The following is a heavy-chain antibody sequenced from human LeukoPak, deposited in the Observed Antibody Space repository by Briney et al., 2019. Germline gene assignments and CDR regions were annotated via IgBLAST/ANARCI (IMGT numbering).Heavy chain of an antibody. CDR2: IYYSGST. Sequence: SETLSLTCTVSGGSISSYYWSWIRQPPGKGLEWIGYIYYSGSTNYNPSLKSRVTISVDTPKNQFSLKLSSVTAADAAVYYCARERTSHNWFDPWGQGTLVTVSS. CDR1: GGSISSYY. J-gene: IGHJ5*02. D-gene: IGHD1-7*01. V-gene: IGHV4-59*01. CDR3: ARERTSHNWFDP.